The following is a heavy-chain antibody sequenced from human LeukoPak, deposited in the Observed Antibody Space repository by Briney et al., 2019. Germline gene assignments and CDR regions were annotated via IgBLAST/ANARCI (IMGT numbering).Heavy chain of an antibody. CDR1: GFTFSTYW. CDR3: ATPAGGYYSADASFDY. CDR2: INSDGSST. D-gene: IGHD3-22*01. J-gene: IGHJ4*02. Sequence: PGGSLRLSCAASGFTFSTYWMHWVRQGPGKGLVWVSRINSDGSSTSYADSVKGRFTISRDNAKNTLYLQMNSVRAEDTAVYYCATPAGGYYSADASFDYWGQGALVSVSS. V-gene: IGHV3-74*01.